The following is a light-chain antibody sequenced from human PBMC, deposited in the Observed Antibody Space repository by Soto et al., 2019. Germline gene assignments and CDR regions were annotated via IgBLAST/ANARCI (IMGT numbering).Light chain of an antibody. V-gene: IGLV3-1*01. Sequence: SYELTQPPSVSVSPGQTASITCSGDKLGDKYACWYQQKPGQSPVLVIYQDTKRPSGIPERFSGSNSGNTATLTISGTQAMDEAYYYWEAWDSSLVVFGGGTKLTVL. CDR2: QDT. CDR3: EAWDSSLVV. CDR1: KLGDKY. J-gene: IGLJ2*01.